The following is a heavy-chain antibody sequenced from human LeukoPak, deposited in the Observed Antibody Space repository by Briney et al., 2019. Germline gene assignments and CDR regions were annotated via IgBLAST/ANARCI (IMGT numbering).Heavy chain of an antibody. CDR3: ASPRGDDSGGYYTWYFHH. V-gene: IGHV4-38-2*02. J-gene: IGHJ1*01. D-gene: IGHD3-22*01. CDR1: GYSISSGYY. CDR2: SGST. Sequence: PSETLSLTCTVSGYSISSGYYWGWILQPPGKGLEWIVSGSTYYNPSLKSRVTISVDTSKNQFSLKLSSVTAADTAVYFCASPRGDDSGGYYTWYFHHWGQGILATVSS.